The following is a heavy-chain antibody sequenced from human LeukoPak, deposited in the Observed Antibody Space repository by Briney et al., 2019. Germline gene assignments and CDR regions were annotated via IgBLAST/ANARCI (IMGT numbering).Heavy chain of an antibody. Sequence: PGGSLRLSCAASGFTFSSYWMHWVRQAPGKGRVWVSRINSDGSSTSYADSVKGRFTISRDNAKNTLYLQMNSLRAEDTAVYYCARLRRNSDRSDFFYYYDHWGQGTLVTVSS. V-gene: IGHV3-74*01. J-gene: IGHJ4*02. CDR3: ARLRRNSDRSDFFYYYDH. CDR1: GFTFSSYW. CDR2: INSDGSST. D-gene: IGHD3-22*01.